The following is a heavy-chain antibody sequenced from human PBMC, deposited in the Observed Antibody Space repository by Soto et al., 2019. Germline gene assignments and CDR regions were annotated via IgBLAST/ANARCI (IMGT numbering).Heavy chain of an antibody. CDR3: VRVVAIPGYPDN. V-gene: IGHV1-69*14. J-gene: IGHJ4*02. D-gene: IGHD5-12*01. CDR1: GATFSSYA. CDR2: IVPTVDTS. Sequence: QVQLVQSGAEVRQPASSVKVSCKTSGATFSSYAITWVRQAPGQGLEWMGGIVPTVDTSTYAQKFQGRVTITADKFTKTVYLELSSLRSDDTAVYYCVRVVAIPGYPDNLRQGTLVTVSS.